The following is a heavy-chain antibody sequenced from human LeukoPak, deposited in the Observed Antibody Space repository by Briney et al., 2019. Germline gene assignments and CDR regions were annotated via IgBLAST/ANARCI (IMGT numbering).Heavy chain of an antibody. J-gene: IGHJ4*02. D-gene: IGHD2-2*01. CDR3: ARVDDCSSTSCSDY. CDR2: IYTSGST. CDR1: GGSISSGRYC. V-gene: IGHV4-61*09. Sequence: PSQTLSLTCTVSGGSISSGRYCWSWIRQPAGKGLEWIGHIYTSGSTNYNPSLKSRVTISVDTSKNQFSLKLSSVTAADTAVYYCARVDDCSSTSCSDYWGQGTLVTVSS.